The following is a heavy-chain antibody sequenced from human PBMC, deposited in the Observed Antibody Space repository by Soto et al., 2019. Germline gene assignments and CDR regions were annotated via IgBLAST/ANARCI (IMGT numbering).Heavy chain of an antibody. D-gene: IGHD5-12*01. CDR2: IMPIFRTP. Sequence: QVQLVQSGAEVKKPGSSVKVSCKASGGTFSSYAISWVRQAPGQGLEWMGGIMPIFRTPDYAQKFQGRVTITSDESTSTADMELSSLRSDDTGVDYCARDNDRLQLGRNYYYIMDVWGQGTTVTVSS. V-gene: IGHV1-69*05. J-gene: IGHJ6*02. CDR3: ARDNDRLQLGRNYYYIMDV. CDR1: GGTFSSYA.